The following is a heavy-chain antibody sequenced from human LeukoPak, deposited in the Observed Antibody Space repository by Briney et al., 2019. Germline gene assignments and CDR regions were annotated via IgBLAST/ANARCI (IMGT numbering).Heavy chain of an antibody. CDR1: GFTFSNAW. J-gene: IGHJ4*02. V-gene: IGHV3-15*07. CDR3: NTEGGPWDY. CDR2: IKSKTDGATT. D-gene: IGHD2-15*01. Sequence: GGSLRLSCAASGFTFSNAWMNWVRQAPGKGLEWVGRIKSKTDGATTDYAAPVKGRFTISRDDSKNTLYLQMNSLKTEDTAVYYCNTEGGPWDYLGQGTLVTVSS.